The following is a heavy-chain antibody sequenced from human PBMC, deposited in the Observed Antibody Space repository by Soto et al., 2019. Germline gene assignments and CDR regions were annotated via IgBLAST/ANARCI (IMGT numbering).Heavy chain of an antibody. CDR2: ISGGGST. D-gene: IGHD2-15*01. Sequence: GGSLRLSCAASGFRFNSYAMSWVRQAPGKGLEWVSAISGGGSTYYADSVKGRFTISRDNSRNTLFLQMNSLRAEDTALYYCAKDSPCISGNCYPRDYGMDVWGQGTTVTVSS. V-gene: IGHV3-23*01. J-gene: IGHJ6*02. CDR1: GFRFNSYA. CDR3: AKDSPCISGNCYPRDYGMDV.